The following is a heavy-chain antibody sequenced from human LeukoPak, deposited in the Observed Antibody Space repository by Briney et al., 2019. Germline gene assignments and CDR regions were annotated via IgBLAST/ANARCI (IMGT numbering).Heavy chain of an antibody. CDR1: GLTLSSYW. Sequence: GGSLRLSCAASGLTLSSYWMSWVRQAPGKGLEWVANIKQDGSEKYYVDSVKGRFTITRDNAKNSLYLQMNGLRAEDTAVYYCARPVYYYYGMDVWGKGTTVTVSS. CDR3: ARPVYYYYGMDV. V-gene: IGHV3-7*03. J-gene: IGHJ6*04. CDR2: IKQDGSEK.